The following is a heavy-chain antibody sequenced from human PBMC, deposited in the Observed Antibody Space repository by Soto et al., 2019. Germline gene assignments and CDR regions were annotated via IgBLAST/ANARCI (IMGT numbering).Heavy chain of an antibody. CDR3: AREGYLNWFDP. CDR2: IGIGSSTK. J-gene: IGHJ5*02. V-gene: IGHV3-48*01. D-gene: IGHD1-1*01. CDR1: GFTFRNYG. Sequence: GVSLRLSCAASGFTFRNYGMNWVRQAPGKGLEWVSYIGIGSSTKYYADSVKGRFTISRDNAKNSLYLQMNSLRAEDTAVYYCAREGYLNWFDPWGQGTLVTLSS.